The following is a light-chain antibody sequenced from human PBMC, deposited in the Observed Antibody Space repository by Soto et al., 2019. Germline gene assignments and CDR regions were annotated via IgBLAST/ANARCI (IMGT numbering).Light chain of an antibody. V-gene: IGKV3-15*01. CDR3: QQYNNWPLT. Sequence: EIVIAHSPATLSVSRGERATLSCRASQSVSSNLAWYQQKPGQAPRLLIYGASTRATGIPARFSGSGSGTEFTLTISSLQSEDFAVYYCQQYNNWPLTFGGGTKVDI. CDR1: QSVSSN. J-gene: IGKJ4*01. CDR2: GAS.